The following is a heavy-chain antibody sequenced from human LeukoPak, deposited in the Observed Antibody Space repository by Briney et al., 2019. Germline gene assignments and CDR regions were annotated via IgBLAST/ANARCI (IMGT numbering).Heavy chain of an antibody. D-gene: IGHD3-3*01. J-gene: IGHJ6*03. V-gene: IGHV1-18*01. CDR2: ISAYNGNT. CDR3: ARVTYDFWSGYYKGYYYYMDV. Sequence: ASVKVSCKASGYTFTSYAMHWVRQAPGQGLEWMGWISAYNGNTNYAQKLQGRVTMTTDTSTSTAYMELRSLRSDDTAVYYCARVTYDFWSGYYKGYYYYMDVWGKGTTVTVSS. CDR1: GYTFTSYA.